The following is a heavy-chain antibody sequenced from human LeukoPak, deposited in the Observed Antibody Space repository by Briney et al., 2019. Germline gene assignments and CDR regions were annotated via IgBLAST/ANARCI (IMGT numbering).Heavy chain of an antibody. Sequence: GESLKISCKGSGYSFTSYWISWVRQMPGKGLEWMGRIDPSDSYTNYSPSFQGHVTISADKSISTAYPQWSSLKASDTAMYYCARQEYCSGGSCYTWFDPWGQGTLVTVSS. J-gene: IGHJ5*02. CDR1: GYSFTSYW. CDR2: IDPSDSYT. CDR3: ARQEYCSGGSCYTWFDP. V-gene: IGHV5-10-1*01. D-gene: IGHD2-15*01.